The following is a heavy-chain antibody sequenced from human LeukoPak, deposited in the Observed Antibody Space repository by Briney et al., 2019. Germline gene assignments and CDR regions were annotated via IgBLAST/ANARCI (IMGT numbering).Heavy chain of an antibody. CDR3: AKDSMDTAMVTGDY. V-gene: IGHV3-23*01. Sequence: GGSLRLSCAASGFTFSSYAMSWVRQAPGKGLEWVSAISGSGGSTYYADSVKGRFTISRDNSKNTLYLQMNSLRAEATAVYYCAKDSMDTAMVTGDYWGQGTLVTVSS. CDR1: GFTFSSYA. J-gene: IGHJ4*02. CDR2: ISGSGGST. D-gene: IGHD5-18*01.